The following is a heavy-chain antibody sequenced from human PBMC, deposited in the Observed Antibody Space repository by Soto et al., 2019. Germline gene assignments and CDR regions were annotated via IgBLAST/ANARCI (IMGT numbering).Heavy chain of an antibody. CDR1: GYTFTSYA. J-gene: IGHJ4*02. D-gene: IGHD2-2*01. CDR2: INAGNGNT. CDR3: ARALYCSSTSCYYARSEYYFDY. Sequence: ASVKVSCKASGYTFTSYAMHWVRQTPGQRLEWMGWINAGNGNTKYSQKFQGRVTITRDTSASTAYMELSSLRSEDTAVYYCARALYCSSTSCYYARSEYYFDYWGQGTLVTVSS. V-gene: IGHV1-3*01.